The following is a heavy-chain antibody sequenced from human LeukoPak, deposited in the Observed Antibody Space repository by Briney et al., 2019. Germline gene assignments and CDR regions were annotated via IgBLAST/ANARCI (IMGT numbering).Heavy chain of an antibody. V-gene: IGHV4-59*01. D-gene: IGHD4-17*01. CDR2: IYYSGST. CDR3: ARDRGGTTVMTPTYGIVWFDP. Sequence: SETLSLTCTVSGGSISSYYWSWIRQPPGKGLEWIGYIYYSGSTNYNPSLKSRVTISVDTSKNQFSLKLSSVTAADTAVYYCARDRGGTTVMTPTYGIVWFDPWGQGTLVTVSS. CDR1: GGSISSYY. J-gene: IGHJ5*02.